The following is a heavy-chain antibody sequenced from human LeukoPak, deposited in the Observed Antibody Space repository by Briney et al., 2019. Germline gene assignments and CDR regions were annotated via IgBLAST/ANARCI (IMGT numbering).Heavy chain of an antibody. D-gene: IGHD4-23*01. Sequence: GGSLRLSCAASGFTFSSYWMSWVRQAPGKGLEWVPNIKQDGSEKYYVDSVKGRFTISRDNAKNSLYLQMNSLRAEDTAVYYCARVLDYGGNWDDYWGQGTLVTVSS. J-gene: IGHJ4*02. V-gene: IGHV3-7*01. CDR3: ARVLDYGGNWDDY. CDR2: IKQDGSEK. CDR1: GFTFSSYW.